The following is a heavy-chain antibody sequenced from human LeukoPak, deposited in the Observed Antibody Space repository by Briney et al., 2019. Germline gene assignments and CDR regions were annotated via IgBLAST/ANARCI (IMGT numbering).Heavy chain of an antibody. Sequence: SETLSLTCTVSGGSISSYYWSWIRQPPGKGLEWIGYIYYIGSTNYNPSLKGRVTISVDTSKNQFSLKLSSVTAADTAVYYCARGYWYFDLWGRGTLVTVSS. V-gene: IGHV4-59*01. CDR3: ARGYWYFDL. CDR2: IYYIGST. J-gene: IGHJ2*01. CDR1: GGSISSYY.